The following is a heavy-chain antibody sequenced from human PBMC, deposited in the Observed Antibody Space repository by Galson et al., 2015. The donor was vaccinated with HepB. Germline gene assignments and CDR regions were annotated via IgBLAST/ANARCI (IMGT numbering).Heavy chain of an antibody. D-gene: IGHD4-23*01. J-gene: IGHJ5*02. Sequence: SVKVSCKASGGTFSSYAISWVRQAPGQGLEWMGGIIPIFGTANYAQKFQGRVTITADESTSTAYMELSSLRSEDTAVYYCATDYNYGGKDNWFDPWGQGTLVTVSS. CDR2: IIPIFGTA. V-gene: IGHV1-69*13. CDR1: GGTFSSYA. CDR3: ATDYNYGGKDNWFDP.